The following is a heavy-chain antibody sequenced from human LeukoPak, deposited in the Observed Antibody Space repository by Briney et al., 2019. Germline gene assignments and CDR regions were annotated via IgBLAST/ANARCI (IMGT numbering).Heavy chain of an antibody. D-gene: IGHD4/OR15-4a*01. CDR3: VRRYYGAYLDFFDY. Sequence: VESPEISLHASGCLLDTYWIARVRQMPGKGPELVGIIYPGDSDTRYSPSFEGQVTVSVDKSITSAYLQWSRLKASDTAMYYCVRRYYGAYLDFFDYWGQGTLVTVSS. V-gene: IGHV5-51*01. J-gene: IGHJ4*01. CDR1: GCLLDTYW. CDR2: IYPGDSDT.